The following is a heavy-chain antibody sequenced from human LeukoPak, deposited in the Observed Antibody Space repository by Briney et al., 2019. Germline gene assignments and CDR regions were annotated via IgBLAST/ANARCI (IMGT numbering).Heavy chain of an antibody. CDR2: INPSGGST. CDR1: GYTFTSYY. J-gene: IGHJ4*02. V-gene: IGHV1-46*01. CDR3: ARGSRLRFLEWLEYYFDY. Sequence: EASVKVSCKASGYTFTSYYMHWVRQAPGQGLEWMGIINPSGGSTSYAQKFQGRVTMTRDTSTSTVYMELSSLRSEDTAVYYCARGSRLRFLEWLEYYFDYWGQGTLVTVSS. D-gene: IGHD3-3*01.